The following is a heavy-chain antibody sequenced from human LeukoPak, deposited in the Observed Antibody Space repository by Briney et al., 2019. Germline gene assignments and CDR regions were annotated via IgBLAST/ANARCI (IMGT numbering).Heavy chain of an antibody. D-gene: IGHD6-19*01. CDR3: AKIASSGTHYFDY. V-gene: IGHV3-30*04. CDR2: ISFDGKTK. J-gene: IGHJ4*02. CDR1: GFTFGSYA. Sequence: GGSLRLSCAASGFTFGSYAMHWVRQAPGRGLEWVTVISFDGKTKHYADPVMGRFTISRDNSNNTLYLQMNNLRAEDTAVYYCAKIASSGTHYFDYWGQGTLVTVSS.